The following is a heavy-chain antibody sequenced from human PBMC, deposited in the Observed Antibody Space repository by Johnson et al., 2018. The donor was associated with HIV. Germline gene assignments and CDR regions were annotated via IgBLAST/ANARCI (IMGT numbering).Heavy chain of an antibody. Sequence: VQLVESGGGLVQPGRSLRLSCAASGFTFDDYAMHWVRQAPGKGLAWVSGISWNSGSIGYADSVKGRFTISRDNSKNTLYLQMNSLRAEDTAVYYCAKDAVTDDAFDIWGQGTMVTVSS. D-gene: IGHD4-17*01. V-gene: IGHV3-9*01. CDR1: GFTFDDYA. J-gene: IGHJ3*02. CDR3: AKDAVTDDAFDI. CDR2: ISWNSGSI.